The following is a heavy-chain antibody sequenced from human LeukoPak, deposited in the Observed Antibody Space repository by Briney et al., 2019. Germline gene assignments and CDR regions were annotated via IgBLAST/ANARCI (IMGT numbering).Heavy chain of an antibody. V-gene: IGHV4-59*12. J-gene: IGHJ3*01. Sequence: SETLSLTCTVSGGSISTYYWSWIRQPPGKGLEWIGDIYHTGSTTYSPSLKSRVTISVDTSKKQFSLSLTSVTAADTAVYYCARVGYPTQRRVLSAVSIPTAGAFDVWGQGTLVTVSS. CDR2: IYHTGST. D-gene: IGHD2-21*01. CDR1: GGSISTYY. CDR3: ARVGYPTQRRVLSAVSIPTAGAFDV.